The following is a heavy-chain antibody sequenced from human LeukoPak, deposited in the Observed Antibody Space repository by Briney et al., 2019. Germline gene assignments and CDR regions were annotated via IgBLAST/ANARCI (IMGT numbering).Heavy chain of an antibody. CDR1: GFTFSGSA. D-gene: IGHD4-17*01. CDR3: TVSHDYGDH. Sequence: GGSLRLSCAASGFTFSGSAIHWVRQASGKGLEWVGRIRSGANNYATAYAASVKGRFTISRDDSNKTAYLQMSSLRTEDTAVYYCTVSHDYGDHWGQGTLVTVSS. V-gene: IGHV3-73*01. J-gene: IGHJ4*02. CDR2: IRSGANNYAT.